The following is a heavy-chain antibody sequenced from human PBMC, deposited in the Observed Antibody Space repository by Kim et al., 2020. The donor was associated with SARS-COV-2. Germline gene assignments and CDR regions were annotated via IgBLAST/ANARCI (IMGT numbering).Heavy chain of an antibody. CDR2: ISSSSSYA. CDR3: ARGTREISY. CDR1: GFTFSDFY. J-gene: IGHJ4*02. V-gene: IGHV3-11*05. D-gene: IGHD2-2*01. Sequence: GGSLRLSCAASGFTFSDFYMSWIRQAPGKGLEWVSFISSSSSYASYAEYVKGRFTISRDNAKNSLYLQMNSLRAEDTAVYYCARGTREISYWGQGTLVSV.